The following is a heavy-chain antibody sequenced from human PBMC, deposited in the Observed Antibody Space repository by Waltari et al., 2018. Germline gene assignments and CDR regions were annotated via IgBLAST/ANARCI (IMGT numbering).Heavy chain of an antibody. CDR1: GFTFSDWY. CDR3: SRGSSSDS. V-gene: IGHV3-11*01. CDR2: ISRGRGGLT. J-gene: IGHJ4*02. Sequence: QVQLVESGGGLVRPGGSLSLSCAASGFTFSDWYMAWIRQAPGKGLEWVSSISRGRGGLTYYADSVKGRFTISRDNAKNSLHLQMNSLRAEDTAVYYCSRGSSSDSWGQGTLVTVS. D-gene: IGHD2-2*01.